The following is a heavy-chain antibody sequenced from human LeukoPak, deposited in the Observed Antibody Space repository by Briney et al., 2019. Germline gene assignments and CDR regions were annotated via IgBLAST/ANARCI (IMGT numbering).Heavy chain of an antibody. V-gene: IGHV3-7*03. CDR2: IKEDGSER. J-gene: IGHJ6*02. CDR1: AFIFSGHW. D-gene: IGHD2-2*02. Sequence: GGSLRLSCEGSAFIFSGHWMNWVRQTPGKGLEWVASIKEDGSERQYVDSVKGRFSISRDNTKGSLFLQLNSLRAEDTAVYYCALGCYGASCYTAETYYYYGMDVWGQGTTVTVSS. CDR3: ALGCYGASCYTAETYYYYGMDV.